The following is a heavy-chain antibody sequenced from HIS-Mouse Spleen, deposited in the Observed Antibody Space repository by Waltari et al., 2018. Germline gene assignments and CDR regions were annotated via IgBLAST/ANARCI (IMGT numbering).Heavy chain of an antibody. CDR1: GYTFTGYY. J-gene: IGHJ5*02. CDR3: ARGSGRWELLLPNWFDP. V-gene: IGHV1-2*02. D-gene: IGHD1-26*01. Sequence: QVQLVQSGAEVKKPGASVKVSCKASGYTFTGYYMHWVRQAPGQGLEWRGWINPNSGGTNYELKFQGRVTMTRDTSISTAYMGLSRLRSDDTAVYYCARGSGRWELLLPNWFDPWGQGTLVTVSS. CDR2: INPNSGGT.